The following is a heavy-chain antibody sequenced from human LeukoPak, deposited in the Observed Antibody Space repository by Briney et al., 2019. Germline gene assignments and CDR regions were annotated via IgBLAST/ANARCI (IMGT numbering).Heavy chain of an antibody. CDR1: GFTFSNYW. CDR2: ISTDGKST. V-gene: IGHV3-74*01. D-gene: IGHD4-23*01. J-gene: IGHJ4*02. Sequence: PGGSLRLSCVASGFTFSNYWMLWVRQAPGKGLMWVSLISTDGKSTRYADSVKGRFSISRDNAKNTLYLQMNSLRVEDTAVYYCARGRPHGNDYWGQGTLVTVSS. CDR3: ARGRPHGNDY.